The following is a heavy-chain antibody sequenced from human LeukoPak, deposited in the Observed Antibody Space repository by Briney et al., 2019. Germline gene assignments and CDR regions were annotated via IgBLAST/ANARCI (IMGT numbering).Heavy chain of an antibody. CDR1: GGTFSSYT. D-gene: IGHD3-3*01. CDR2: IIPILGIA. J-gene: IGHJ4*02. CDR3: ARESLTIFGVVIMDY. V-gene: IGHV1-69*04. Sequence: SVKVSCKASGGTFSSYTISWVRQAPGQGLEWMGRIIPILGIANYAQKFQVRVTITADKSTSTAYMELSSLRSGDTAVYYCARESLTIFGVVIMDYWGQGTLVTVSS.